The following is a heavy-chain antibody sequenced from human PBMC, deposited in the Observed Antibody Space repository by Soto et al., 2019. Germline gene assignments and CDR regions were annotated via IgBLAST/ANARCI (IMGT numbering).Heavy chain of an antibody. CDR2: IWYDGSNN. CDR1: GFTFSSYG. V-gene: IGHV3-33*01. Sequence: QVQLVESGGGVVQPGRSLRLSCAASGFTFSSYGMHWVRQAPGKGLEWGAVIWYDGSNNYYADSVKGRFTISRDNSKNTLYLQMNSLRAEDTAVYYCARVRGFWSGYRPDAFDIWGQGTMVTVSS. J-gene: IGHJ3*02. CDR3: ARVRGFWSGYRPDAFDI. D-gene: IGHD3-3*01.